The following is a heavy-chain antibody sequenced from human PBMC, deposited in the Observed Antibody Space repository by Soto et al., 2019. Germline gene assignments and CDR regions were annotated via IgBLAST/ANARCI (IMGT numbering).Heavy chain of an antibody. D-gene: IGHD5-18*01. V-gene: IGHV1-18*01. CDR3: ARDQAMAQFDY. CDR2: INAYNGNT. J-gene: IGHJ4*02. Sequence: QVQLVQSGAEVKKPGASVKVSCKASGYTFTSYGIRWVRQAPGQGLEWMGWINAYNGNTKYAQKPQGRVTMPTDTSTSTAYMELRSLRSDDTAVYYCARDQAMAQFDYWGQGTLVTVSS. CDR1: GYTFTSYG.